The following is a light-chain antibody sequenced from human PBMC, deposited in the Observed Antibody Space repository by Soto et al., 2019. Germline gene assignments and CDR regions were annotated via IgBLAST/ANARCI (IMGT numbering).Light chain of an antibody. Sequence: EIVMTQSPATLSVSPGDTATLSCRASQSVSNNLVWYQQKPGQDPRLLIYGASTRATGIPARLSGSGSGTEFTLIISSLQSEGFAVYYCQQHYPWVTFGGGTKVEI. CDR2: GAS. CDR3: QQHYPWVT. CDR1: QSVSNN. V-gene: IGKV3-15*01. J-gene: IGKJ4*01.